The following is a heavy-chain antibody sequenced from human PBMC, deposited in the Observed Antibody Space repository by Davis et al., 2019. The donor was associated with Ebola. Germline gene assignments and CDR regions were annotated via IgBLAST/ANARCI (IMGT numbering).Heavy chain of an antibody. Sequence: PGGSLRLSCAASGFTFSNYAMSWVRQAPGKGLEWVTGINGSGSATFYADSVKGRFTLSRDNSKNTVFLQMNSLRVEDTAVYFCAKARYSTYSNGGFDYWGQGTLVTVSS. CDR3: AKARYSTYSNGGFDY. D-gene: IGHD4-11*01. CDR1: GFTFSNYA. CDR2: INGSGSAT. J-gene: IGHJ4*02. V-gene: IGHV3-23*01.